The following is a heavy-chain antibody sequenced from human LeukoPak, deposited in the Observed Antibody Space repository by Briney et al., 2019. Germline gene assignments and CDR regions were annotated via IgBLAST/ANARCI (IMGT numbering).Heavy chain of an antibody. CDR1: GYTFTSYG. CDR2: INPNSGGT. Sequence: ASVKVSCKASGYTFTSYGISWVRQAPGQGLEWMGWINPNSGGTKYAQKFQGRVTMTRDTSISTAYMELSRLRSDDTAVYYCARDNSGSFGDYWGQGTLVAVSS. V-gene: IGHV1-2*02. D-gene: IGHD6-19*01. J-gene: IGHJ4*02. CDR3: ARDNSGSFGDY.